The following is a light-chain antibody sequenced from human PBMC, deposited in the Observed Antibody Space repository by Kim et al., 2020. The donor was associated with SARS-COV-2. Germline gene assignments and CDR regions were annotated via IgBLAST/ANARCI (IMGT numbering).Light chain of an antibody. CDR2: DAS. V-gene: IGKV1-33*01. CDR1: HDIKKF. CDR3: QHYSEIPYT. J-gene: IGKJ2*01. Sequence: DIEMTQSPSSLSASVRDRVTITCQASHDIKKFLNWYQQKPGKAPKLLISDASDLQIGVPSRFSGSGSGTDFILTISNLQPEDIATYFCQHYSEIPYTFGQGTKLEI.